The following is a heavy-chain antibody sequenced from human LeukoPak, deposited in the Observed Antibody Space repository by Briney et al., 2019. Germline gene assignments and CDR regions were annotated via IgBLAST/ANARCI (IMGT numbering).Heavy chain of an antibody. J-gene: IGHJ4*02. D-gene: IGHD3-10*01. Sequence: SETLSLTCTVSGGSISSYYWSWIRQPPGKGLEWIGSIYYSGSAYYNPSLKSRVTISVDTSKNQFSLKLSSVTAADTAVYYCARTRYYYNSRSYGAPYYFDYWGQGTLVTVSS. V-gene: IGHV4-59*05. CDR1: GGSISSYY. CDR2: IYYSGSA. CDR3: ARTRYYYNSRSYGAPYYFDY.